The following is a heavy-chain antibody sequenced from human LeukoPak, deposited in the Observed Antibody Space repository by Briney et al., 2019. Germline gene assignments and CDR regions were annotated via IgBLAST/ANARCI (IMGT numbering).Heavy chain of an antibody. V-gene: IGHV1-69*13. CDR1: GGTFSSYA. CDR2: IIPIFGTA. D-gene: IGHD3-22*01. CDR3: ARDLVTMIPDYGMDV. Sequence: ASVTVSCKASGGTFSSYAISWVRQAPGQGLEWMGGIIPIFGTANYAQKFQGRVTITADESTSTAYMELSSLRSEDTAVYYCARDLVTMIPDYGMDVWGQGTTVTVSS. J-gene: IGHJ6*02.